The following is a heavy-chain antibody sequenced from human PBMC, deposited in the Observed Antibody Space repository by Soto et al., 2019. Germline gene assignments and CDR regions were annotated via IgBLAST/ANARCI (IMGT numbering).Heavy chain of an antibody. CDR2: MNPNSGDT. J-gene: IGHJ4*02. CDR3: ATPSPLWGESGTTGVEY. CDR1: GNTFTGHY. D-gene: IGHD1-1*01. V-gene: IGHV1-2*02. Sequence: QVPLVQSGAEVRKPGASVKVSCKASGNTFTGHYIHWVRQAPGQGLEWMGWMNPNSGDTNYAQKFQGRVNMNRDTSISTGYMELSRLRSDDTAVYYCATPSPLWGESGTTGVEYWGQGTLVTVSS.